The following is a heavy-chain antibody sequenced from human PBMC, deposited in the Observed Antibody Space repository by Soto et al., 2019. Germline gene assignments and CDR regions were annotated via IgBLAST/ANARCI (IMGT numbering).Heavy chain of an antibody. V-gene: IGHV3-33*01. CDR1: GFTFSSYG. D-gene: IGHD6-19*01. Sequence: GGSLRLSCAASGFTFSSYGMHWVRQAPGKGLEWVAVIWYDGSNKYYADSVKGRFTISRDNSKNTLYLQMNSLRAEDTAVYYCARDRAVADNYDAFDIWGQGTMVTV. CDR3: ARDRAVADNYDAFDI. J-gene: IGHJ3*02. CDR2: IWYDGSNK.